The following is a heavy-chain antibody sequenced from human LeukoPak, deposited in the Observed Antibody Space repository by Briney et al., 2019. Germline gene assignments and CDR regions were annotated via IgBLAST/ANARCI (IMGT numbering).Heavy chain of an antibody. V-gene: IGHV3-30*02. J-gene: IGHJ4*02. CDR1: GFTFSSYG. Sequence: GGSLRLSCAASGFTFSSYGMHWVRQAPGKGLEWVAFIRYDGSNKYYADSVKGRFTISRDNSKNTLYLQMNSLRAEDTAVYYCAKALFYTSGSNFDYWGQGTLVTVSS. CDR2: IRYDGSNK. CDR3: AKALFYTSGSNFDY. D-gene: IGHD6-19*01.